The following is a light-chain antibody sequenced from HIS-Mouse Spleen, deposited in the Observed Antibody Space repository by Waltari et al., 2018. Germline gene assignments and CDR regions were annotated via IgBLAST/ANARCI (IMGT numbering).Light chain of an antibody. CDR3: QKYNSAPRT. CDR2: AAS. Sequence: DIQMTQSPSSMSASVGDRVTITCRASQGISHYLARYQQKPGKVPKLLIYAASTLQSGVPSRFSGSGSGTDFTLTISSLQPEDVATYYCQKYNSAPRTFGQGTKVEIK. CDR1: QGISHY. V-gene: IGKV1-27*01. J-gene: IGKJ1*01.